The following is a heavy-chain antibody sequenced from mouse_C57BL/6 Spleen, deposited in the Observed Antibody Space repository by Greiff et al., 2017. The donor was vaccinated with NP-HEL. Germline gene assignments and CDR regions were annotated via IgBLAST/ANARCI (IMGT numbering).Heavy chain of an antibody. V-gene: IGHV5-16*01. CDR1: GFTFSDYY. Sequence: VQLKESEGGLVQPGSSMKLSCTASGFTFSDYYMAWVRQVPEKGLEWVANINYDGSSTYYLDSLKSRFIISRDNAKNILYLQMSSLKSEDTATYYCAREGGFLMDYWGQGTSVTVSS. CDR3: AREGGFLMDY. J-gene: IGHJ4*01. CDR2: INYDGSST.